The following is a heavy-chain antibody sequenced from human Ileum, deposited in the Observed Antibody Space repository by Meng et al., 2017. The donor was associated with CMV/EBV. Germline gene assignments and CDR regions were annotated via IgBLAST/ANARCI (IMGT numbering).Heavy chain of an antibody. Sequence: QQPGPGMLTLAETLSLTCRVSGGSITIFYWSWIRQPAGKGLEWIGRIYSSGIINYNPSLKSRVTVSVDTSKNQFSLKVNSVTAADTAVYYCARLQAWDWFDPWGQGTLVTVSS. J-gene: IGHJ5*02. D-gene: IGHD4-11*01. CDR3: ARLQAWDWFDP. CDR1: GGSITIFY. CDR2: IYSSGII. V-gene: IGHV4-4*07.